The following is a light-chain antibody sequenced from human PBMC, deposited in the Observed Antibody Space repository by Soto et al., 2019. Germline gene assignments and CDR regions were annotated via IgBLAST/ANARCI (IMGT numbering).Light chain of an antibody. Sequence: EIVLTQSPATLSVSPGERVTLSCTASQSVDINLAWYQQKPGQAPRLLIYGASSRATGIPDRFSGSGSGTDFTLTSSRLEPEDFAVYYCQQYGSSPITFGQGTRLEIK. V-gene: IGKV3-20*01. J-gene: IGKJ5*01. CDR3: QQYGSSPIT. CDR1: QSVDIN. CDR2: GAS.